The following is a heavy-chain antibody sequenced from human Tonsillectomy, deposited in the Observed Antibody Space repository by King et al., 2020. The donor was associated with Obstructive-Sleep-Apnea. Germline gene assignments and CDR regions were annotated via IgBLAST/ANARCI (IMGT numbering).Heavy chain of an antibody. V-gene: IGHV3-33*06. D-gene: IGHD4-23*01. CDR2: IWYDGSNK. J-gene: IGHJ4*02. CDR3: AKGDYGGNTRNFDY. CDR1: GFTFSSYG. Sequence: VQLVESGGGVVQPGRSLRLSCAASGFTFSSYGMHWVRQAPGKGLEWVAVIWYDGSNKYYADSVKGRFTISRDNSKNTLYLQMNSLRAEDTAVYYCAKGDYGGNTRNFDYWSQGTLVTVSS.